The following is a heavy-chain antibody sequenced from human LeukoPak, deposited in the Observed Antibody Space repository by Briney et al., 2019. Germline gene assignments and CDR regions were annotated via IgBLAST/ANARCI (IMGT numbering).Heavy chain of an antibody. Sequence: SVKVSCKASGYTFISYDINWVRQAPGQGLEWMGGIIPIFGTANYAQKFQGRVTITADESTSTAYMELSSLRSEDTAVYYCARASYGSGSYYNLDLWGQGTLVTVSS. CDR2: IIPIFGTA. V-gene: IGHV1-69*13. J-gene: IGHJ4*02. CDR1: GYTFISYD. D-gene: IGHD3-10*01. CDR3: ARASYGSGSYYNLDL.